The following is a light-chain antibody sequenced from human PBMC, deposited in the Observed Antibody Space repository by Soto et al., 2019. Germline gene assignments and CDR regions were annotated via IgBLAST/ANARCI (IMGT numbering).Light chain of an antibody. Sequence: QSALTQPPSSSGSPGQSVTISCTGTSIDVGGYNYVSWYQQHPGKAPKLMIYEVSKRPSGVPDRFSGSKSGNTASQTVSGLQAEDEADYYCSSYAGSNNLGVVFGGGTKLTVL. J-gene: IGLJ2*01. CDR2: EVS. CDR3: SSYAGSNNLGVV. CDR1: SIDVGGYNY. V-gene: IGLV2-8*01.